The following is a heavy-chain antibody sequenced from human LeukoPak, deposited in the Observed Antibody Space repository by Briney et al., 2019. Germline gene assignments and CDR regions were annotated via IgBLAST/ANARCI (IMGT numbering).Heavy chain of an antibody. CDR3: TTDLWEDSSSWNEVDY. CDR2: IKSKTDGGTT. CDR1: GFTFNNAW. Sequence: GGSLRLSCAAFGFTFNNAWMSWVRQAPGKGLEWVGRIKSKTDGGTTDYAAPVKGRFTISRDDSKNTLYLQMNSLKTEDTAVYYCTTDLWEDSSSWNEVDYWGQGTLVTVSS. J-gene: IGHJ4*02. V-gene: IGHV3-15*01. D-gene: IGHD6-13*01.